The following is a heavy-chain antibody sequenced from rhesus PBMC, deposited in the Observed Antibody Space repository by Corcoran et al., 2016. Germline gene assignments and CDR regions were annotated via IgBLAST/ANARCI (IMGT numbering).Heavy chain of an antibody. CDR3: AATDTAGTVDY. Sequence: QVPLQESGPGLVKPSETRSLTSAVSGYSISSNYWNWLRQPPGKGVGGRGWNGRIYGSGGRNYAHPSQMSRVTLSGDTSKNQVSLKLSSVTAADTAVYYCAATDTAGTVDYWGQGVLVTVSS. CDR2: IYGSGGRN. CDR1: GYSISSNY. J-gene: IGHJ4*01. D-gene: IGHD5-24*01. V-gene: IGHV4-160*01.